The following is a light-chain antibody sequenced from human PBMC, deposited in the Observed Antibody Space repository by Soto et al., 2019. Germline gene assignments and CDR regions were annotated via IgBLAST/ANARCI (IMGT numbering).Light chain of an antibody. Sequence: EIVLTQSPGTLSLSPGERATLSCRASQSVSSSYLAWYQQKPGQAPRLLIYGASSRATGIPDSFSGSGSGTDFTLTISRLEPEDFAVYYCQQYVFGPGTKVDIK. J-gene: IGKJ3*01. CDR3: QQYV. CDR2: GAS. CDR1: QSVSSSY. V-gene: IGKV3-20*01.